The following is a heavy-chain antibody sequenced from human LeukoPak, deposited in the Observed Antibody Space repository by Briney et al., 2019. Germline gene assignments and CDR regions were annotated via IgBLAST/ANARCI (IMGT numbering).Heavy chain of an antibody. CDR1: GFTFSSYS. D-gene: IGHD3-22*01. Sequence: PGGSLRLSCAASGFTFSSYSMSWVRQAPGKGLEWVSLINSGGNTYYADSVKGRFTISRDNSKNMLYLQMNSLRAEDTAVYYCARDDHDSSGYYGYYFDYWGQGTLVTVSS. CDR2: INSGGNT. CDR3: ARDDHDSSGYYGYYFDY. V-gene: IGHV3-23*01. J-gene: IGHJ4*02.